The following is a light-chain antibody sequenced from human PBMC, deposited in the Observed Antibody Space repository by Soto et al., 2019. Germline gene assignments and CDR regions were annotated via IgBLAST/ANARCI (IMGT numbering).Light chain of an antibody. CDR2: EVS. CDR3: TSYVGSNIWV. V-gene: IGLV2-8*01. J-gene: IGLJ3*02. CDR1: ISDVGAYKY. Sequence: QSALTQPPSASGSPGQSVTISCTGTISDVGAYKYVSWYQQYPGKAPKLMIYEVSKRPSGVPDRFSGSKSGNTASLTVSGLQAEDEADYYCTSYVGSNIWVFGGGTQLTVL.